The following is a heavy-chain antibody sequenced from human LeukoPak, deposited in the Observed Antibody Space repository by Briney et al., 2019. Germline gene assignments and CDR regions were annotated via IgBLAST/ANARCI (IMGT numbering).Heavy chain of an antibody. CDR2: IKQDGSEQ. Sequence: PGGSLKLSCTASGFTFNRYWMAWVRQAPGKGLEWVGDIKQDGSEQFYMGSVKGRFTISRDNAKNSVYLQMSSLRAEDTAVYYCARDPGPSTAAWGAFDIWGQGAMVTVFS. V-gene: IGHV3-7*01. J-gene: IGHJ3*02. D-gene: IGHD6-25*01. CDR3: ARDPGPSTAAWGAFDI. CDR1: GFTFNRYW.